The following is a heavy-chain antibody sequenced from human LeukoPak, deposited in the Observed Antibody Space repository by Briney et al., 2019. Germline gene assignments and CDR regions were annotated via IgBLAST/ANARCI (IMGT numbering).Heavy chain of an antibody. CDR1: GGSISSSSYY. D-gene: IGHD3-22*01. Sequence: SETLSLTCTVSGGSISSSSYYLGWIRQPPGKGLEWIGSIYYSGSTYYNPSLKSRVTISVDTSKNQFSLKLSSVTAADTAVYYCARWVEYYYDSTGYPIDYWGQGTLVTVSS. V-gene: IGHV4-39*01. CDR3: ARWVEYYYDSTGYPIDY. J-gene: IGHJ4*02. CDR2: IYYSGST.